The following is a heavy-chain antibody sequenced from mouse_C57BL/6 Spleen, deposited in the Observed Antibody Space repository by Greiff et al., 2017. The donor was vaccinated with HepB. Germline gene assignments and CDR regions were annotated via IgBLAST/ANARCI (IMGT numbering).Heavy chain of an antibody. CDR2: IWGVGSN. J-gene: IGHJ3*01. CDR3: ASLRFAY. V-gene: IGHV2-6*01. CDR1: GFSLTSYG. Sequence: VQLVESGPGLVAPSQSLSITCTVSGFSLTSYGVDWVRQSPGKGLEWLGVIWGVGSNNYTSSLKSRMSINKDNSKSQVSLKMNSLRTDDTAKYYCASLRFAYWGQGTLVTVSA.